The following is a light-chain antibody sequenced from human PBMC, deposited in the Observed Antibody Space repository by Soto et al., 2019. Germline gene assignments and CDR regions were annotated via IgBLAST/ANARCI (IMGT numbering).Light chain of an antibody. J-gene: IGKJ4*01. V-gene: IGKV3-15*01. CDR3: QQYNNWLT. Sequence: EILMTQSPATLSVPPGERATLSCRASQSVRSNLAWYQQKPGQAPRLLIDGASTRAPGTPARFTGSGSGTEFTLTISSLQPEDVAVYYCQQYNNWLTFGGGTKVEIK. CDR2: GAS. CDR1: QSVRSN.